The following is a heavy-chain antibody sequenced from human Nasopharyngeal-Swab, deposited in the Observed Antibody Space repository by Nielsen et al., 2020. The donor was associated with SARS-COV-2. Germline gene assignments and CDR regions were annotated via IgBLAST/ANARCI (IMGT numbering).Heavy chain of an antibody. D-gene: IGHD3-3*01. CDR2: INPNSGGT. CDR1: GYTFTGYY. CDR3: AREIGEDEDLDY. V-gene: IGHV1-2*06. Sequence: ASVKVSCKASGYTFTGYYMHWVRQAPGQGLEWMGRINPNSGGTNYAQKFQGRVTMTRDTSISTAYMELSRLRSDDTAAYYCAREIGEDEDLDYWGQGTLVTVSS. J-gene: IGHJ4*02.